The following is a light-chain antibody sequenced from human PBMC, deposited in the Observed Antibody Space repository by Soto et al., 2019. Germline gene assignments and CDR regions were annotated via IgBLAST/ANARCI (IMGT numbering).Light chain of an antibody. CDR1: QSVSSY. Sequence: EIVLTQSPGTLSLSPGERATLSCRASQSVSSYLAWYQQKPGQAPRLLIYGASTRATGIPARFSGSGSGTDFTLTISSLEPEDFALYYCQHRSNWPAFGGGTKVDIK. CDR2: GAS. V-gene: IGKV3-11*01. CDR3: QHRSNWPA. J-gene: IGKJ4*01.